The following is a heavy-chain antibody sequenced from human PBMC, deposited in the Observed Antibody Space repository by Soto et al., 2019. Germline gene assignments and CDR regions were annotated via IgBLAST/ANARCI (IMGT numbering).Heavy chain of an antibody. Sequence: EVQLVESGGGLVKPGGSVRLSCEASGFTFTSDSMTWVRQAPGKGLEWVSSISSHGRDIFYADSVKGRFTISRDNAKDSLHLQMNSQTGEDSAVYYCARGAALAGKLDLWGQGTLVTVSS. CDR2: ISSHGRDI. CDR1: GFTFTSDS. CDR3: ARGAALAGKLDL. J-gene: IGHJ4*02. D-gene: IGHD6-19*01. V-gene: IGHV3-21*06.